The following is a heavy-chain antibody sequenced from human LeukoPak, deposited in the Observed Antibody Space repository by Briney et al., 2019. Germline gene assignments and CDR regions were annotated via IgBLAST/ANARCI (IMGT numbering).Heavy chain of an antibody. V-gene: IGHV3-23*01. CDR2: IGGSGGSR. CDR1: GFTFSTYA. D-gene: IGHD3-22*01. J-gene: IGHJ4*02. Sequence: GGSLRLSCAAFGFTFSTYAMSWVRQAPGKGLEWVSGIGGSGGSRYYADSVKGRFTISRDNSKNTLYLQMNTLRADDTAIYYCAKRNDYDTSGYFDYWGQGTLVTVSS. CDR3: AKRNDYDTSGYFDY.